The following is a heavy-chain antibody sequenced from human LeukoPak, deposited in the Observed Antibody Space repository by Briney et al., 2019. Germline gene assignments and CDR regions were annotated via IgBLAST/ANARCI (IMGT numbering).Heavy chain of an antibody. Sequence: SETLPLTCTVSGGSISSYYWSWIRQPPGKGLEWIGNIYYSGSTNYNPSLKSRITISADTSKNQFSLKLSSVTAADTAVYYCARADYYDSSPAYYFDYWGQGTLVTVSS. CDR1: GGSISSYY. J-gene: IGHJ4*02. CDR3: ARADYYDSSPAYYFDY. V-gene: IGHV4-59*01. D-gene: IGHD3-22*01. CDR2: IYYSGST.